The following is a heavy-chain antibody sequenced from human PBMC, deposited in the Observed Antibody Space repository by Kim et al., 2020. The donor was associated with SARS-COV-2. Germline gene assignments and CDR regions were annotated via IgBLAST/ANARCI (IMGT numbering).Heavy chain of an antibody. J-gene: IGHJ6*02. Sequence: SETLSLTCTVSGGSISSSSYFWVRIRQPPGQGLEWFATRSYGGSTYYNPSQKSRGTISADTSKNPISLSLNSVTAADSAVYYCARRSQGVASGGGYRMDVWGQGTPVTVSS. V-gene: IGHV4-39*01. CDR3: ARRSQGVASGGGYRMDV. CDR2: RSYGGST. CDR1: GGSISSSSYF. D-gene: IGHD3-16*01.